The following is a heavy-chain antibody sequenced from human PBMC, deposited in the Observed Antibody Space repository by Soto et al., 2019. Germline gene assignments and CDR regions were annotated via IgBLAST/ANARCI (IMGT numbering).Heavy chain of an antibody. Sequence: QVQLQESGPGLVKPSETLSLTCTVSGGSISSYFWSWIRQPPGKGLEWIGRIYTSGGTNYNPSLKRRVIMSVGTSKKQDSLKLTSATAADTAVYYCAGDVADDSSCYIGNGWFDPWGQGTLVTVSS. J-gene: IGHJ5*02. CDR2: IYTSGGT. CDR1: GGSISSYF. D-gene: IGHD3-22*01. V-gene: IGHV4-4*07. CDR3: AGDVADDSSCYIGNGWFDP.